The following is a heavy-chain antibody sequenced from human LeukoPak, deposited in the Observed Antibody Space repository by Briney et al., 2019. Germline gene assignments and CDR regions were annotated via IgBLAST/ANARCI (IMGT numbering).Heavy chain of an antibody. Sequence: GGSLRLSCAASGFTFSSYWMHWVRQAPGKGLVWVSRINSDGSSTSYADSVKGRFTISRDNAKNTLYLQMNSLRAEDTAVYYCARVDKYYYDSSGYGAFDIWGQGTMVTVSS. V-gene: IGHV3-74*01. J-gene: IGHJ3*02. D-gene: IGHD3-22*01. CDR2: INSDGSST. CDR3: ARVDKYYYDSSGYGAFDI. CDR1: GFTFSSYW.